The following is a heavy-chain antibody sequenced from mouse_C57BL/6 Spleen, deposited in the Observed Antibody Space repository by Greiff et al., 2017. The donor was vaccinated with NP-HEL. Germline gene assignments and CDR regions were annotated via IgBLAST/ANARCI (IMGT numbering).Heavy chain of an antibody. CDR2: IDPSDSET. Sequence: VQLQQPGAELVRPGSSVKLSCKASGYTFTSYWMHWVKQRPIQGLEWIGNIDPSDSETHYNQKFKDKATLTVDKSSSTAYMQLSSLTSEDSAVYYCARRGYDEGVFAYWGQGTLVTVSA. V-gene: IGHV1-52*01. J-gene: IGHJ3*01. D-gene: IGHD2-2*01. CDR1: GYTFTSYW. CDR3: ARRGYDEGVFAY.